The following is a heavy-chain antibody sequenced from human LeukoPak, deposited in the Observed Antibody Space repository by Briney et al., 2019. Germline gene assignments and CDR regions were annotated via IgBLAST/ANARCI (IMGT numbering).Heavy chain of an antibody. D-gene: IGHD4-11*01. Sequence: PSETLSLTCTVSGGSVSSGSYYWSWIRQPPGKGPEWIGYIYYSGSTNYNPSLKSRVTISVDTSKNQFSLKLSSVNAADTAVYYCARDAVTVNSYYFDYWGQGTLVTVSS. CDR3: ARDAVTVNSYYFDY. J-gene: IGHJ4*02. V-gene: IGHV4-61*01. CDR2: IYYSGST. CDR1: GGSVSSGSYY.